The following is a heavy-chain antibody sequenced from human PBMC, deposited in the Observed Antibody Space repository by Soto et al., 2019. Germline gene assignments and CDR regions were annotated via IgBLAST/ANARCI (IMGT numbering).Heavy chain of an antibody. Sequence: EVQLVESGGNLVQPGGSLRLSCVGSGFTFSSNWMTWVRQAPGKGLEWVGNIRQDGSEKNYVDSVKGRFTISRDNAKISLYLQMNSLRAEDTAVYYCAREIVVARGASYFDYWGPGTLVTVSS. CDR1: GFTFSSNW. CDR3: AREIVVARGASYFDY. D-gene: IGHD2-2*01. J-gene: IGHJ4*02. CDR2: IRQDGSEK. V-gene: IGHV3-7*04.